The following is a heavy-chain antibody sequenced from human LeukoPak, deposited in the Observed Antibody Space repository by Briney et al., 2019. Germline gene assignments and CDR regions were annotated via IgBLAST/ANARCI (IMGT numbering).Heavy chain of an antibody. D-gene: IGHD3-10*01. V-gene: IGHV3-30*18. CDR1: GFTFSNYG. Sequence: PGGSLRLSCAASGFTFSNYGMHWVRQAPGKGLEWVAVISLDGSNKHYADSVKGRFTISRDNSENTLYLQMNSLRAEDTAVYYCAKVWVRGVINYWGQGTPVTVSS. CDR3: AKVWVRGVINY. CDR2: ISLDGSNK. J-gene: IGHJ4*02.